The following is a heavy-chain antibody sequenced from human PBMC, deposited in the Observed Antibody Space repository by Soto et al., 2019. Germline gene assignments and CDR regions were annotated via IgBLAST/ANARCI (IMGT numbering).Heavy chain of an antibody. D-gene: IGHD6-13*01. CDR3: ARAPIAAAYDY. CDR1: GGSISSGDYY. CDR2: IYYSGST. Sequence: SETLSLTCTVSGGSISSGDYYWGWIRQPPGKGLEWIGYIYYSGSTYYNPSLKSRVTISVDTSKNQFSLKLSSVTAADTAVYYCARAPIAAAYDYWGQGTLVTVSS. J-gene: IGHJ4*02. V-gene: IGHV4-30-4*01.